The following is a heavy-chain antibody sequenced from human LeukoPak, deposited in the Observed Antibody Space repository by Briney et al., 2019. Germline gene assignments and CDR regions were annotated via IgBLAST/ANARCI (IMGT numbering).Heavy chain of an antibody. Sequence: PSETLSLTCNVSGDSITSHYWNWIRQPPGKGLEWLGYIYHTGISKFHPSLKSRVSMSVDTAKNQFFLKVNSVTAADTAVYHCARDSIAVAYSPFDIWGQGTMVTVSS. V-gene: IGHV4-59*11. CDR3: ARDSIAVAYSPFDI. D-gene: IGHD6-19*01. CDR1: GDSITSHY. CDR2: IYHTGIS. J-gene: IGHJ3*02.